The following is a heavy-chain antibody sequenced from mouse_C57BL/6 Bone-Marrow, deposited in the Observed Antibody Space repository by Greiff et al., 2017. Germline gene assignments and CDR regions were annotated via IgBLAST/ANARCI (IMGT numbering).Heavy chain of an antibody. CDR1: GFTFSSYA. Sequence: EVHLVESGGGLVKPGGSLKLSCAASGFTFSSYALSWVRQTPEKRLEWVATISDGGSYTYSPDNVKGRFTISRDNAKNNLYLQMSHLKSEDTAMYYCASSTVVAPFAYWGQGTLVTVSA. J-gene: IGHJ3*01. V-gene: IGHV5-4*01. CDR3: ASSTVVAPFAY. D-gene: IGHD1-1*01. CDR2: ISDGGSYT.